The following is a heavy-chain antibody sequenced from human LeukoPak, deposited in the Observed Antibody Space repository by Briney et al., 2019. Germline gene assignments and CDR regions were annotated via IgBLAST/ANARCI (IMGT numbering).Heavy chain of an antibody. CDR3: VREDYSDRTGYFSSGLY. Sequence: GGSLRLSCAASGSTVTNNYMSWVRQAPGKGLEWVSVIFSGGYTYYADSVKGRFSISRDNSNNTLFLHMKSLRAEDTAVYFCVREDYSDRTGYFSSGLYWGQGTLVTVSS. J-gene: IGHJ4*02. V-gene: IGHV3-66*01. D-gene: IGHD3-22*01. CDR2: IFSGGYT. CDR1: GSTVTNNY.